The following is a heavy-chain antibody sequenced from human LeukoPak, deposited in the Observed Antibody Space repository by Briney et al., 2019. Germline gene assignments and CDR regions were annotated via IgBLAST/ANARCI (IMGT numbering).Heavy chain of an antibody. CDR2: IYYSGST. J-gene: IGHJ6*02. CDR1: GGSISSYY. Sequence: SETLSLTCTVSGGSISSYYWSWIRQPPGKGLEWIGYIYYSGSTYYNPSLKSRVTISVDTSKNQFSLKLSSVTAADTAVYYCARGESYYYYYYGMDVWGQGTTVTVSS. V-gene: IGHV4-59*08. CDR3: ARGESYYYYYYGMDV.